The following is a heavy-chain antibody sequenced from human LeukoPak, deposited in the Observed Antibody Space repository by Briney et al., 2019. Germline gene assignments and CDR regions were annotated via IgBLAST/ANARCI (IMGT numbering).Heavy chain of an antibody. D-gene: IGHD3-10*01. V-gene: IGHV4-59*01. CDR1: GGSISSYY. CDR2: IYYSGST. Sequence: SQTLSLTCTVSGGSISSYYWSWIRQPPGKGLEWIAYIYYSGSTNYNPSLKSRVTISVDTSKNQFSLKLSSVTAADTAVYYCARRYGSGSSGTFDYWGQGTLVTVSS. J-gene: IGHJ4*02. CDR3: ARRYGSGSSGTFDY.